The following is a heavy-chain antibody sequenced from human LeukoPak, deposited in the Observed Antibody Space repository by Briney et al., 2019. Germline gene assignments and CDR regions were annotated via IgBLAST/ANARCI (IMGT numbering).Heavy chain of an antibody. J-gene: IGHJ2*01. D-gene: IGHD3-22*01. CDR2: IIPIFGTA. V-gene: IGHV1-69*13. CDR3: ARDRYDSSGYYYIRYFDL. CDR1: GYTFTSYG. Sequence: SVKVSCKASGYTFTSYGISWVRQAPGQGLEWMGGIIPIFGTANYAQKFQGRVTITADESTSTAYMELSSLRSEDTAVYYCARDRYDSSGYYYIRYFDLWGRGTLVTVSS.